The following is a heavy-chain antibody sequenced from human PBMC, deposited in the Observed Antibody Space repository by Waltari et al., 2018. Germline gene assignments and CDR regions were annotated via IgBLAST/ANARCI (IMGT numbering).Heavy chain of an antibody. CDR1: GNTSTTFG. CDR2: NNAYHGNK. Sequence: QVHLVQSAAEVKKPGASVNVSCEASGNTSTTFGVSWVRQAPGQGPEWRGWSGPAPRQGTGWRGGNNAYHGNKKAAQKFQDQTIMTTEQAKTPAPLELGGLKTDDTAIFSWALGCKRGGGYFDHWGQGTLVTVSS. V-gene: IGHV1-18*01. CDR3: ALGCKRGGGYFDH. D-gene: IGHD1-26*01. J-gene: IGHJ4*02.